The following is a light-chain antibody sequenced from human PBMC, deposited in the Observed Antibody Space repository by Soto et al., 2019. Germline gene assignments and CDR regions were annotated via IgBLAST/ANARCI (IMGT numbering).Light chain of an antibody. CDR2: EVT. Sequence: QSVLTRPASVSGSPGQSITISCTGTSNDIGGHNHVSWYQQHPGNSPKLIIYEVTERPSGVSNRFSASKSGTTASLTISGLQAEDEADYYCCSYAGIITWVCGGGTKLTVL. V-gene: IGLV2-23*02. CDR3: CSYAGIITWV. J-gene: IGLJ3*02. CDR1: SNDIGGHNH.